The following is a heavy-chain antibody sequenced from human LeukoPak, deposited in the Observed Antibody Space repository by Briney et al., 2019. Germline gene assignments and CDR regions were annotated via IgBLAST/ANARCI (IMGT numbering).Heavy chain of an antibody. J-gene: IGHJ6*02. CDR3: ARDLYTAMALAGYYYGMDV. CDR2: ISSSSSYI. CDR1: GFTFSSYN. Sequence: PGGSLRLSCAASGFTFSSYNMNWVRQAPGKGLEWVSSISSSSSYIYYADSVKGRFTISRDNAKNSLYLQMNSLRAEDTAVYYCARDLYTAMALAGYYYGMDVWGQGTTVTVSS. D-gene: IGHD5-18*01. V-gene: IGHV3-21*01.